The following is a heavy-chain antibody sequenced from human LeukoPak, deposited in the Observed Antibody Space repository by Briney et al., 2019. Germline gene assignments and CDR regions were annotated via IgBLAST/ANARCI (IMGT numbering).Heavy chain of an antibody. CDR3: ARAYYDFWRGYYYYYYMDV. D-gene: IGHD3-3*01. Sequence: PSETLSLTCTVSGGSISSSSYYWGWIRQPPGKGLEWIGSIYYSGSTYYNPSLKSRVTISVDTSKNQFSLKLSSVTAADTAVYYCARAYYDFWRGYYYYYYMDVWGKGTTVTVSS. CDR2: IYYSGST. V-gene: IGHV4-39*07. J-gene: IGHJ6*03. CDR1: GGSISSSSYY.